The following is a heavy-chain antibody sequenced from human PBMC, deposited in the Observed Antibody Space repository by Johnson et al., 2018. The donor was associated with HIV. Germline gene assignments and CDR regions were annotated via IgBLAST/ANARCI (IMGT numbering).Heavy chain of an antibody. CDR2: INWNGGST. CDR3: VRDTEREAFDI. CDR1: GFTVSSNE. V-gene: IGHV3-20*04. J-gene: IGHJ3*02. Sequence: VQLVESRGVLVQPGGSLRLSCAASGFTVSSNEMSWVRQAPGKGLEWVSGINWNGGSTGYADSVKGRFTISRDNAKNSLYLQMSSLIAEDTAVYYCVRDTEREAFDIWGQGTMVTVSS. D-gene: IGHD2-8*02.